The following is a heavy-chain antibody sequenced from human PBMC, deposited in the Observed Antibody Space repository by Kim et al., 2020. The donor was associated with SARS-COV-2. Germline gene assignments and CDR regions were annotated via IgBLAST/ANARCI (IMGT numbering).Heavy chain of an antibody. CDR2: ISAYNGNT. Sequence: ASVKVSCKASGYTFTSYGISWVRQAPGQGLEWMGWISAYNGNTNYAQKLQGRVTMTTDTSTSTAYMELRSLRSDDTAVYYCARGDIVVVPAANKSIAAARNGPYYFDYWGQGTLVTVSS. CDR3: ARGDIVVVPAANKSIAAARNGPYYFDY. V-gene: IGHV1-18*04. J-gene: IGHJ4*02. CDR1: GYTFTSYG. D-gene: IGHD2-2*01.